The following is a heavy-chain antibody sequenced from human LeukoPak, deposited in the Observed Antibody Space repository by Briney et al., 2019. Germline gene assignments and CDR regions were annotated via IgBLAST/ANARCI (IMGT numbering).Heavy chain of an antibody. V-gene: IGHV3-21*01. J-gene: IGHJ4*02. Sequence: GGSLRLSCAASRFTFSSYSMNWVRQAPGKGLEWVSSISSSSSYIYYADSVKGRFTISRDNAKNSLYLQMNSVRAKDTAVYYCARDSDSSGYLDYWGQGTLVTVSS. D-gene: IGHD3-22*01. CDR2: ISSSSSYI. CDR1: RFTFSSYS. CDR3: ARDSDSSGYLDY.